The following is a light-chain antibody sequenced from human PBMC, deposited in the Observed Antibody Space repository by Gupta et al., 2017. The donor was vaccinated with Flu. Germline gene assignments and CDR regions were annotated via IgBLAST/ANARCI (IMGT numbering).Light chain of an antibody. V-gene: IGLV2-8*01. J-gene: IGLJ2*01. CDR3: SSYAGSNNLV. CDR2: EVS. CDR1: TSDVGGYNY. Sequence: TSDVGGYNYVSWYQQHPGKAPKLMIYEVSKRPSGVPDRFSGSNSGNTASLTVSGLQAEDEADYYCSSYAGSNNLVFGGGTKLTVL.